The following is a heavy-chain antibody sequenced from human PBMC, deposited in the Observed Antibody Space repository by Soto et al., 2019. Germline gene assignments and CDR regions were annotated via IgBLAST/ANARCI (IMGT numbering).Heavy chain of an antibody. Sequence: ASVQVSCKASGYTFTGYYMHWVRQAPGQGLEWMGWINPNSGGTNYAQKFQGRVTMTEDTSTDTAYMELSSLRSEDTAVYYCATGSRHIVVVTAIFPFDYWGQGTLVTVSS. CDR3: ATGSRHIVVVTAIFPFDY. J-gene: IGHJ4*02. CDR1: GYTFTGYY. CDR2: INPNSGGT. V-gene: IGHV1-2*02. D-gene: IGHD2-21*02.